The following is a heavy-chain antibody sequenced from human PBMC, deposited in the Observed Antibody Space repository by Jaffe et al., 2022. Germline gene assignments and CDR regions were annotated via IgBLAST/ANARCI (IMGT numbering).Heavy chain of an antibody. V-gene: IGHV7-4-1*02. CDR1: GYTFTSYA. Sequence: QVQLVQSGSELKKPGASVKVSCKASGYTFTSYAMNWVRQAPGQGLEWMGWINTNTGNPTYAQGFTGRFVFSLDTSVSTAYLQISSLKAEDTAVYYCARSATTYYDFWSGYSPSYFDYWGQGTLVTVSS. D-gene: IGHD3-3*01. J-gene: IGHJ4*02. CDR3: ARSATTYYDFWSGYSPSYFDY. CDR2: INTNTGNP.